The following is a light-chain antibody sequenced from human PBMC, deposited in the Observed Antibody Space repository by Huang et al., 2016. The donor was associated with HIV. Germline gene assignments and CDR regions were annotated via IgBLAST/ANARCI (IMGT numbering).Light chain of an antibody. V-gene: IGKV3-15*01. Sequence: VMTQSPATLSVSPGERATLSCRASESILRTLAWYQQRPGQPPRLLIYGASVRLPGIPDRFRGSGSGTEFSLTISSLQSEDFAVYYCQQYNKWPPYTYGQGTKLEIK. J-gene: IGKJ2*01. CDR1: ESILRT. CDR2: GAS. CDR3: QQYNKWPPYT.